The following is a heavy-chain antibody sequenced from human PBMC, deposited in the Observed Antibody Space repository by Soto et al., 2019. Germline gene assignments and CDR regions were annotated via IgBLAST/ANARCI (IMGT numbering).Heavy chain of an antibody. V-gene: IGHV3-66*01. CDR1: GFTVSSNY. CDR2: IYSGGST. J-gene: IGHJ3*02. CDR3: ARDVSEYCSGGSCYWGEDAFDI. Sequence: GGSLRLSCAASGFTVSSNYMSWVRQAPGKGLEWVSVIYSGGSTYYADSVKGRFTISRDNSKNTLYLQMNSLRAEDTAVYYCARDVSEYCSGGSCYWGEDAFDIWGQGTMVTVSS. D-gene: IGHD2-15*01.